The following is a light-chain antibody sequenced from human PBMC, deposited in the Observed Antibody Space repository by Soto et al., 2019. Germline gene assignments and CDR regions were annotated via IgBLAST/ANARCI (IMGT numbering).Light chain of an antibody. CDR1: QTIGNK. CDR3: QQYNGRPWT. J-gene: IGKJ1*01. V-gene: IGKV3-15*01. Sequence: IVWAQSPATLSVSPGERVTPSCRATQTIGNKVAWYLQRPGQAPRLIMYGAYTRATDIPARFSGSASGTEFPLTITRLPSEDSAVYYCQQYNGRPWTFGLGTQLDIK. CDR2: GAY.